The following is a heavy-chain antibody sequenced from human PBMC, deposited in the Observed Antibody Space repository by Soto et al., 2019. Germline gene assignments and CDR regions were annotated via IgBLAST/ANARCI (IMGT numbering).Heavy chain of an antibody. Sequence: SETLSLTCTVSGGSINDGSYHWSWLRQHPGKGLEFIGYIFYTGSKYHNPSLETRVTMSADTSNNEVSLRLHSLTAADTAVYYCARLDYGVSAFDLWGRGTLFTVSS. J-gene: IGHJ4*02. CDR1: GGSINDGSYH. V-gene: IGHV4-31*03. CDR2: IFYTGSK. CDR3: ARLDYGVSAFDL. D-gene: IGHD4-17*01.